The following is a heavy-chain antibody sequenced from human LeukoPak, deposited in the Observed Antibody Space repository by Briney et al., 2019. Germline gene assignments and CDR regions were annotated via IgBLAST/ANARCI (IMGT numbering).Heavy chain of an antibody. Sequence: SETLSLTCAVYGGSFSGYYWSWIRQPPGKGLEWIGEINHSGSTNYNPSLKSRVTISVDTSKNQFSLKLSSVTAADTAVYYCARGRSWVRRFDYWGQGTLVTVSS. CDR2: INHSGST. D-gene: IGHD3-10*01. CDR1: GGSFSGYY. V-gene: IGHV4-34*01. J-gene: IGHJ4*02. CDR3: ARGRSWVRRFDY.